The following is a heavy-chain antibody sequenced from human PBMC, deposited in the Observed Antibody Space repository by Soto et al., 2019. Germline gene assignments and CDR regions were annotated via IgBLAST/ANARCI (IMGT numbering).Heavy chain of an antibody. V-gene: IGHV4-31*03. CDR1: GGSISSGGYY. CDR3: ARDQGNNGDYVGFRAFDI. CDR2: IYYSGST. D-gene: IGHD4-17*01. J-gene: IGHJ3*02. Sequence: SETLSLTCTVSGGSISSGGYYWSWIRQHPGKGLEWIGYIYYSGSTYYNPSLKSRVTISVDTSKNQFSLKLSSVTAADTAVYYCARDQGNNGDYVGFRAFDIWGQGTMVTVSS.